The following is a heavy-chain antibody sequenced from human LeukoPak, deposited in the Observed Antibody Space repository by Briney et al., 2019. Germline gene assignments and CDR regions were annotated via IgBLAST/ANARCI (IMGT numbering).Heavy chain of an antibody. D-gene: IGHD3-10*01. CDR1: GFTFSSYA. CDR3: AKGLGAGGSGSYYNVVY. CDR2: IGGSGSNK. J-gene: IGHJ4*02. V-gene: IGHV3-23*01. Sequence: GGSLRLSCAASGFTFSSYAMSWVRQAPGEGLDWVSAIGGSGSNKYYADSVKGRFTISRDNSKNTLYLQMSSLRAEDTAVYYCAKGLGAGGSGSYYNVVYWGQGTLVTVPS.